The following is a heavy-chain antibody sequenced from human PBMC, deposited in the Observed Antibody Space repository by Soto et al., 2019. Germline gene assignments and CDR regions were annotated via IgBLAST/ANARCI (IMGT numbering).Heavy chain of an antibody. D-gene: IGHD2-2*01. J-gene: IGHJ6*02. Sequence: QVQLVQSGAEVKKPGASVKVSCKASGYTFTSYGISWVRQAPGQGLEWMGWISAYNGNTNYAQKLQGRVTMTTDTSTSKAYMELRSLRSDDTAVYYCARSGYCSSTSCSYYYYYGMDVWGQGTTVTVSS. CDR2: ISAYNGNT. CDR3: ARSGYCSSTSCSYYYYYGMDV. V-gene: IGHV1-18*01. CDR1: GYTFTSYG.